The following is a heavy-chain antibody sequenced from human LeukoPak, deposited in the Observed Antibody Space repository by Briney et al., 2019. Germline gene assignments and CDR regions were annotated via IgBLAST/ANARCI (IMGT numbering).Heavy chain of an antibody. V-gene: IGHV5-51*01. J-gene: IGHJ4*02. CDR1: GYSFTNYW. Sequence: GGSLKISCKGSGYSFTNYWIAWVRQMPGKGLEWMGIIYPGDSNTRYSPAFQGQVTISADKSISTAYLQWSSLKASDTAMYYCARRRDLYSGSYYPFDYWGQGTLVTVSS. CDR2: IYPGDSNT. D-gene: IGHD1-26*01. CDR3: ARRRDLYSGSYYPFDY.